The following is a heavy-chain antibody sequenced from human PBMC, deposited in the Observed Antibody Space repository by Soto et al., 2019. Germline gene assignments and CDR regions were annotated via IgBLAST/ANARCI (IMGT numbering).Heavy chain of an antibody. J-gene: IGHJ4*02. CDR3: ARAYYFGSGTSYTLYY. CDR2: ISDDGVSK. CDR1: GFTFSNYG. Sequence: VGSLRLSCAASGFTFSNYGMHWVRQAPGKGLEWVAAISDDGVSKYYADSVQGRFTISRDNSESAVFLQMNSLRPDDTALYLCARAYYFGSGTSYTLYYWGQGTQVTVSS. V-gene: IGHV3-30*03. D-gene: IGHD3-10*01.